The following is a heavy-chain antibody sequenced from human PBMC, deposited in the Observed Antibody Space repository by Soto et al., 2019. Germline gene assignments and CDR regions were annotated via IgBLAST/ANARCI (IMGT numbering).Heavy chain of an antibody. CDR1: GYTFIGYY. V-gene: IGHV1-2*02. J-gene: IGHJ6*02. Sequence: QVQLVQSGAEVKKPGASVKVSCKASGYTFIGYYIHWVRQAPGQGLEWMGWINPNSGDTDYAQKFQGRVTVTRDTSISTGYMELSRLRSDDTAVYYCAREDYRSVYSIDMDVWGQGTTVTVSS. CDR2: INPNSGDT. D-gene: IGHD3-3*01. CDR3: AREDYRSVYSIDMDV.